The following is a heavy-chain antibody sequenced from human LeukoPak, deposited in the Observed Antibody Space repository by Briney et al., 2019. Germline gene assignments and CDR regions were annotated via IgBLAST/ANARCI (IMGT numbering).Heavy chain of an antibody. V-gene: IGHV4-61*01. CDR2: IYYSAST. J-gene: IGHJ4*02. CDR3: ARGSRGYSYG. D-gene: IGHD5-18*01. Sequence: SETLSLTCTVSGGSVSSGSYYWSWIRQPPGRGLEWIGYIYYSASTNYNPSLKSRVTISVDTSNNQFSLKLSSVTAADTAVYYCARGSRGYSYGWGQGTLVTVSS. CDR1: GGSVSSGSYY.